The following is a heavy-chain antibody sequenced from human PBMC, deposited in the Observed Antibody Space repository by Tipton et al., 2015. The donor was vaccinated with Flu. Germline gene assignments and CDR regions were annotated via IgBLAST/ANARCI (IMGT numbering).Heavy chain of an antibody. J-gene: IGHJ6*03. CDR1: GFTFSSFG. V-gene: IGHV3-21*01. D-gene: IGHD2-2*01. CDR2: IRNTRSHT. CDR3: VRGRAVVVEPAAEWEENFYYYYMDV. Sequence: SLRLSCAASGFTFSSFGFNWVRQAPGKGLEWVSSIRNTRSHTLYPDSLKGRFSISRDNAKNSVYLQMNNLRAEDTAVYYCVRGRAVVVEPAAEWEENFYYYYMDVWGKGTTVTVS.